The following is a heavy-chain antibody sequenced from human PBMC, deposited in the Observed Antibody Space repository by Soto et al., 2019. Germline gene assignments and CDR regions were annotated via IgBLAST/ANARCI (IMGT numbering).Heavy chain of an antibody. J-gene: IGHJ1*01. CDR1: GYTFTGYY. CDR3: ARDEIAAAGLFQH. CDR2: INPNSGGT. Sequence: QVQLVQSGAEVKKPGASVKVSCKASGYTFTGYYMHWVRQAPGQGLEWMGWINPNSGGTNYAQKLQGWVXXTXDXXISTAYMELSRLRSDDTAVYYCARDEIAAAGLFQHWGQGTLVTVSS. V-gene: IGHV1-2*04. D-gene: IGHD6-13*01.